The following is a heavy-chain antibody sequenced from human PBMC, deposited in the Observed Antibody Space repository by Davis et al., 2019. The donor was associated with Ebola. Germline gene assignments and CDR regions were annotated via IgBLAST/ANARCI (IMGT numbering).Heavy chain of an antibody. CDR2: INPSGGST. CDR3: ARDRIAAAGRGWFDP. D-gene: IGHD6-13*01. V-gene: IGHV1-46*01. CDR1: GYTFTGYY. Sequence: ASVKVSCKASGYTFTGYYMHWVRQAPGQGLEWMGWINPSGGSTSYAQKFQGRVTMTRDTSTSTVYMELSSLRSEDTAVYYCARDRIAAAGRGWFDPWGQGTLVTVSS. J-gene: IGHJ5*02.